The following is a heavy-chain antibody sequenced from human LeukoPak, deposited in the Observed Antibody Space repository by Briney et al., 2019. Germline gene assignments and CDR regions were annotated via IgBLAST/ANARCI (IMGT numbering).Heavy chain of an antibody. CDR2: IYYSGST. Sequence: SETLSLTCTVSGGSISSSSYSWGWIRQPPGKGLEWIGSIYYSGSTYYNPSLKSRVTISVDTSKNQFSLKLNSVTAADTAVYYCARGNQTTVQTFDSWGQGTLVTVSS. V-gene: IGHV4-39*07. CDR3: ARGNQTTVQTFDS. CDR1: GGSISSSSYS. J-gene: IGHJ4*02. D-gene: IGHD4-11*01.